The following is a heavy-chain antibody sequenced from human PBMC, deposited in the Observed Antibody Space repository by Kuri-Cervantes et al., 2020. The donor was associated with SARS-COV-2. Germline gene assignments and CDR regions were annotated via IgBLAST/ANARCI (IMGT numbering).Heavy chain of an antibody. J-gene: IGHJ4*02. D-gene: IGHD1-26*01. CDR3: ARGDLTAGFY. Sequence: ASVKVSCKTSGYTFTSFGTTWVRQAPGQGLEWLGWISGYSGNTDYAQRVQDRLILTRDISTSTAYMELKSLRSDDSAVYFCARGDLTAGFYWGQGTQVTVSS. V-gene: IGHV1-18*01. CDR1: GYTFTSFG. CDR2: ISGYSGNT.